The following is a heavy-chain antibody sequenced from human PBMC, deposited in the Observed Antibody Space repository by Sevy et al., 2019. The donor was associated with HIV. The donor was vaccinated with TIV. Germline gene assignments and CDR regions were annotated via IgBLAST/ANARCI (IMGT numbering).Heavy chain of an antibody. J-gene: IGHJ4*02. CDR1: GFTFSKYW. CDR2: IKQDAGPK. V-gene: IGHV3-7*01. D-gene: IGHD1-7*01. CDR3: ARDDGNYYFHY. Sequence: GGSLRLSCAASGFTFSKYWMGWVRQAPGKGLKWVANIKQDAGPKYYVDSVKGRFTISRDNAKNSLYLQMNSLRAEDTAVYFCARDDGNYYFHYWGQGTLVTVSS.